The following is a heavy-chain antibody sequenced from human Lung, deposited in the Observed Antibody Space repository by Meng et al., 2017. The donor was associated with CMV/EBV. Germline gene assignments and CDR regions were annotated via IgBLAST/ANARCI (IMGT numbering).Heavy chain of an antibody. J-gene: IGHJ6*02. CDR2: MNPNSGNT. Sequence: SVXVSXXASGYTFTSYDINWVRQATGQGLEWMGWMNPNSGNTGYAQKFQGRVTMTRNTSTSTAYMELSSLRSEDTAVYYCGRGKGSDYYYYGMEVWGQGTXVTVSS. V-gene: IGHV1-8*01. CDR1: GYTFTSYD. D-gene: IGHD6-25*01. CDR3: GRGKGSDYYYYGMEV.